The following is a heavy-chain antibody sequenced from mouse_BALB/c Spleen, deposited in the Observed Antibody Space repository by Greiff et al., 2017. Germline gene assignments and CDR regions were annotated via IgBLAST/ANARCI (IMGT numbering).Heavy chain of an antibody. CDR2: ISYSGST. CDR1: GYSITSDYA. D-gene: IGHD2-2*01. CDR3: AREGFGLVDY. V-gene: IGHV3-2*02. Sequence: LMESGPGLVKPSQSLSLTCTVTGYSITSDYAWNWIRQFPGNKLEWMGYISYSGSTSYNPSLKSRISITRDTSKNQFFLQLNSVTTEDTATYYCAREGFGLVDYWGQGTTLTVSS. J-gene: IGHJ2*01.